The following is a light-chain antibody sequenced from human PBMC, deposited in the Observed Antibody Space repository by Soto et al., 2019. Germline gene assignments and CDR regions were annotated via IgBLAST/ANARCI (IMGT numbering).Light chain of an antibody. CDR1: SSDIGVYDF. Sequence: QSVLTQPPSASGSPGQSVTISCTGTSSDIGVYDFVSWYQQHPGKAPKVIIYQVNKRPSGVPDRFSGSKSGNTASLTVSGHRPEDEADYFCSSFAGSYSPYVFGTGTKVTVL. CDR3: SSFAGSYSPYV. CDR2: QVN. J-gene: IGLJ1*01. V-gene: IGLV2-8*01.